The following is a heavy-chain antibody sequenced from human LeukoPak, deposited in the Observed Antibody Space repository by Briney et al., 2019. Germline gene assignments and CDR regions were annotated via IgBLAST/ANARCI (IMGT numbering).Heavy chain of an antibody. V-gene: IGHV4-34*01. D-gene: IGHD4-11*01. Sequence: SETLSLTCAVYGGSFSGYYWSWIRQPPGKGLEWIGEINHSGSTNYNPSLKSRVTISVDTSKNQFSLKLSSVTAADTAVYYCARTVASVFDYWGQGTLVTVSP. CDR3: ARTVASVFDY. J-gene: IGHJ4*02. CDR2: INHSGST. CDR1: GGSFSGYY.